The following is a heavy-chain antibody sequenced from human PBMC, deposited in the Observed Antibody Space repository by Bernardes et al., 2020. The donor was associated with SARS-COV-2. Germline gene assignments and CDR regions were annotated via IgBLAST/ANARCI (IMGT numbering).Heavy chain of an antibody. CDR3: AREEGGSSGWYFY. CDR2: INPDGSST. V-gene: IGHV3-74*01. D-gene: IGHD6-19*01. J-gene: IGHJ4*02. Sequence: GGSLRLSCAASGFTFSSSWMHWVRQIPGKGLVWVSRINPDGSSTSYADSVKGRFTISRDNAKNTLYLQMNSLRVEDTAVYYCAREEGGSSGWYFYWGQGTLVTVSS. CDR1: GFTFSSSW.